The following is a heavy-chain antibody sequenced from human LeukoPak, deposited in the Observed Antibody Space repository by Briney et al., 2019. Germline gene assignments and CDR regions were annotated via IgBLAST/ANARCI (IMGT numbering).Heavy chain of an antibody. CDR3: ARIGGIQLWPAVDY. J-gene: IGHJ4*02. V-gene: IGHV4-59*01. D-gene: IGHD5-18*01. Sequence: SETLSLTCTVYGGSISSYYWSWIRQPPGKGLEWIGYIYYSGSTNYNPSLKSRVTISVDTSKNQFSLKLSSVTAADTAVYYCARIGGIQLWPAVDYWGQGTLVTVSS. CDR2: IYYSGST. CDR1: GGSISSYY.